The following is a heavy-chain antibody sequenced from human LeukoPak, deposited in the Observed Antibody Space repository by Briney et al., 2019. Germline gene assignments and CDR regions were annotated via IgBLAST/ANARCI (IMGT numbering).Heavy chain of an antibody. CDR2: IYYSGST. Sequence: SETLSLTCTVSGGSISSYYWSWIRQPPGKGLEWIGYIYYSGSTNYNPSLKSRVTISVDTSKNQFSLKLSSVTAADTAVYYCARRKIFPVDGMDVWGQGTTVTVSS. CDR1: GGSISSYY. CDR3: ARRKIFPVDGMDV. V-gene: IGHV4-59*01. J-gene: IGHJ6*02. D-gene: IGHD3-9*01.